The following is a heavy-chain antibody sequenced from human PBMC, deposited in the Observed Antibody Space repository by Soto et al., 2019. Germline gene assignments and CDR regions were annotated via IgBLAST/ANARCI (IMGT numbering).Heavy chain of an antibody. Sequence: ASVKVSCKASGYTFTDYYIHWVRQAPGQGLEWMGWTNPNSGATNYAQKFQGRVTMTRDTSISTAYMELSRLRSDDTAVYYCARDLVPAAISFYGMDVWGQGTTVTVSS. CDR3: ARDLVPAAISFYGMDV. V-gene: IGHV1-2*02. CDR2: TNPNSGAT. CDR1: GYTFTDYY. J-gene: IGHJ6*02. D-gene: IGHD2-2*01.